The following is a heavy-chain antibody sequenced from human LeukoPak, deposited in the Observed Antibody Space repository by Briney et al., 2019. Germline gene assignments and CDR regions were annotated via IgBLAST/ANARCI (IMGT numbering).Heavy chain of an antibody. D-gene: IGHD3-10*01. V-gene: IGHV3-9*01. J-gene: IGHJ4*02. CDR1: GFTFDDYA. CDR2: ISWNSGSI. Sequence: GGSLRLSCAASGFTFDDYAMHWVRHAPGKGLEWVSGISWNSGSIGYADSVKGRFTISRDNAKNSLYLQMYSLRAEDTALYYCAKDIFTMVRGVVDYWGQGTLVTVSS. CDR3: AKDIFTMVRGVVDY.